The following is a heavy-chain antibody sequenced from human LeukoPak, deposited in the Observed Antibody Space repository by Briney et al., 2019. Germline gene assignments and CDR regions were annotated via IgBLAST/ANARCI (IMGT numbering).Heavy chain of an antibody. J-gene: IGHJ4*02. CDR3: ARVYEPSYYGDHLRYYFDY. V-gene: IGHV3-30*02. CDR1: GLNFNSYW. CDR2: IRYDGSNK. D-gene: IGHD4-17*01. Sequence: GGSLRLSCAASGLNFNSYWMSWVRQAPGKGLEWVAFIRYDGSNKYYADSVKGRFTISRDNSKNTLYLQMNSLRAEDTAVYYCARVYEPSYYGDHLRYYFDYWGQGTLVTVSS.